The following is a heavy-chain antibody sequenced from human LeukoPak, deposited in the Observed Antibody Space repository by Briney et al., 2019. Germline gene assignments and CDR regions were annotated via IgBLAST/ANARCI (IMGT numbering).Heavy chain of an antibody. CDR1: GFTFSSYG. V-gene: IGHV3-33*01. D-gene: IGHD3-3*01. J-gene: IGHJ6*03. CDR3: AREDHYDFWSGYPYYYMDV. CDR2: IWYDGSNK. Sequence: GGSLRLSCAASGFTFSSYGMHWVRQAPGKGLGWVAVIWYDGSNKYYADSVKGRFTISRDNSKNTLYLQVNSLRAEDTAVYYCAREDHYDFWSGYPYYYMDVWGKGTTVTVSS.